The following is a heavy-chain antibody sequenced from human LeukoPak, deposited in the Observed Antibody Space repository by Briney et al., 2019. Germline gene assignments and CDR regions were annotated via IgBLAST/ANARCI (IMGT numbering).Heavy chain of an antibody. CDR3: ACHDSSGYYDY. CDR1: GGSISSYY. J-gene: IGHJ4*02. CDR2: IYYSGST. D-gene: IGHD3-22*01. V-gene: IGHV4-59*01. Sequence: PSETLSLTCTVSGGSISSYYWSWIRQPPGKGLEWIGYIYYSGSTNYNPSLKSRVTISVDTSKNQFSLKLSSVTAADTAVYYCACHDSSGYYDYWGQGTLVTVSS.